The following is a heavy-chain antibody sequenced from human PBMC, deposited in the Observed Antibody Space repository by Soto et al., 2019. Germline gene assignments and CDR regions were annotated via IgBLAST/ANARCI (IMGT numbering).Heavy chain of an antibody. CDR3: ASGKYSDFDG. CDR1: GDSFSSNGVA. Sequence: SQTLSLTCAISGDSFSSNGVAWNWIRPSPSRGLEWLGRTYYRSKWYNDYAVSVKSRVTVNPDTSKNQFSLQLSSVTPEDTAVYCCASGKYSDFDGWGQGTMGTVSS. D-gene: IGHD1-26*01. V-gene: IGHV6-1*01. J-gene: IGHJ3*01. CDR2: TYYRSKWYN.